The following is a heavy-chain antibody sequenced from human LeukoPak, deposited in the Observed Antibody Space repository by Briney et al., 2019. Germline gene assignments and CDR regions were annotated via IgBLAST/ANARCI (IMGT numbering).Heavy chain of an antibody. Sequence: PGGSLRLSCAASGFSFRSYWMSWVRQAPGKGLEWEANIKQDGSEKDYVDSVKGRFTISRDNAKNSLYLQMNSLRAEDTAVYYCARQNGFGKQQLAKALDAFDIWGQGTMVTVSS. CDR1: GFSFRSYW. CDR3: ARQNGFGKQQLAKALDAFDI. V-gene: IGHV3-7*01. J-gene: IGHJ3*02. D-gene: IGHD6-13*01. CDR2: IKQDGSEK.